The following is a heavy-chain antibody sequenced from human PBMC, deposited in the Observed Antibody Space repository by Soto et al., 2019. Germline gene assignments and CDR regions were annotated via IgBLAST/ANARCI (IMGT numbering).Heavy chain of an antibody. D-gene: IGHD2-15*01. CDR3: ARVAIMGVVNSPLFFIDL. V-gene: IGHV3-48*03. Sequence: PGRSLRLSCSASGFNFNIYGMTWVRQAPGKGLEWISDISTRGTTIHYADSVRDRFTISRDNAKNTLYLHLTSLRDEDTAVYYCARVAIMGVVNSPLFFIDLWGQGTLVTVSS. CDR2: ISTRGTTI. CDR1: GFNFNIYG. J-gene: IGHJ5*02.